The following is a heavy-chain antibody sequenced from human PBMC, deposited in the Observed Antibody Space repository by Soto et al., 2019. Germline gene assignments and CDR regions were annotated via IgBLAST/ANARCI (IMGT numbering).Heavy chain of an antibody. CDR2: SYYSGST. CDR3: XRVSGYGHYYYYYGRDV. CDR1: GGSISRGGYY. J-gene: IGHJ6*02. V-gene: IGHV4-31*03. D-gene: IGHD5-12*01. Sequence: SMALPCSVSGGSISRGGYYWSWIRQHPGKGLEWIGYSYYSGSTYYNPSLKSRVTISVDTSKNHFSLKLSSVTAADTAVYYCXRVSGYGHYYYYYGRDVWGQGTTVTVSS.